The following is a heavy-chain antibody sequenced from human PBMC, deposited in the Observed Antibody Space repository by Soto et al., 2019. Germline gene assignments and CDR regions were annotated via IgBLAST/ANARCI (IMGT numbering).Heavy chain of an antibody. Sequence: GGSLRLSCAASGFTFADYAMHWVRQAPGKGLEWVSGIGWNGANVGYADSVKGRFTMSRDNAKNSLYLQMNSLRPEDTAFYFCAKDLAWDLSRGDVGGFDSWGQGTLVTVSS. CDR3: AKDLAWDLSRGDVGGFDS. CDR2: IGWNGANV. J-gene: IGHJ4*02. CDR1: GFTFADYA. V-gene: IGHV3-9*01. D-gene: IGHD2-21*01.